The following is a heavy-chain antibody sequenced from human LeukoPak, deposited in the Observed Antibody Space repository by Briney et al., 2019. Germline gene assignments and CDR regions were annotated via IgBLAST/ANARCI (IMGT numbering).Heavy chain of an antibody. V-gene: IGHV3-21*01. J-gene: IGHJ4*02. CDR2: ITSSSSHI. CDR3: ARGCSDGVCYRDY. Sequence: GGSLRPSCAASGFSFSSYSMNWVRQAPGKGLEWVSTITSSSSHIYYADSVKGRFTISKDNAKNSLYLQMSSLRAEDTAVYYCARGCSDGVCYRDYWGQGTPVTVSS. D-gene: IGHD2-8*01. CDR1: GFSFSSYS.